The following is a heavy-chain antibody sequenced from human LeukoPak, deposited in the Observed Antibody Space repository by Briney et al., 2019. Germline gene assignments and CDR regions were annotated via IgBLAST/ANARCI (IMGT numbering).Heavy chain of an antibody. CDR2: ISSTSIYK. J-gene: IGHJ4*02. V-gene: IGHV3-21*04. Sequence: GGSLRLSCAASGFTFSSYSMNWVRQAPGKGLEWVSSISSTSIYKYYADSVKGRFTISRDNSKNTLYLQMNSLRVEDTALYYCTSRTYSGQFDYWGQGTLVTVSS. CDR1: GFTFSSYS. D-gene: IGHD3-10*01. CDR3: TSRTYSGQFDY.